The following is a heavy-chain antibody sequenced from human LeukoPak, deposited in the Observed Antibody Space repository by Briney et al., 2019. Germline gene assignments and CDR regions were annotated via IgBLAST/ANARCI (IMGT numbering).Heavy chain of an antibody. CDR1: GFTFDDYA. V-gene: IGHV3-66*01. Sequence: GGSLRLSCAASGFTFDDYAMHWVRQAPGKGLEWVSVIYSGGSTYYADSVKGRFTISRDNSKNTLYLQMNSLRAEDTAVYYCARVLIEWGKGTLVTVSS. D-gene: IGHD3-22*01. CDR3: ARVLIE. CDR2: IYSGGST. J-gene: IGHJ4*02.